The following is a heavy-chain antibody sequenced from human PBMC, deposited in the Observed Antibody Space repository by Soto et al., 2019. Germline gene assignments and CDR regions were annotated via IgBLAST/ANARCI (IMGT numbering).Heavy chain of an antibody. D-gene: IGHD6-13*01. V-gene: IGHV3-74*01. Sequence: PGGSLRLSCAASGFTFSNNWMHWVRQAPGKGPVWVSRINSDGSSTYYADSVKGRFTISRDNAKNTVYLQMNSLRADDTAGYYCASGGIAGYWGQGTLVTVSS. CDR1: GFTFSNNW. J-gene: IGHJ4*02. CDR3: ASGGIAGY. CDR2: INSDGSST.